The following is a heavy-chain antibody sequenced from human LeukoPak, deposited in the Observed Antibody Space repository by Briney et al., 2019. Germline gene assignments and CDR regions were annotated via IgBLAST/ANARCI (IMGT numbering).Heavy chain of an antibody. J-gene: IGHJ3*02. V-gene: IGHV4-30-4*07. CDR2: IYYSGST. CDR1: GGSISSGGYS. Sequence: SQTLSLTCAGSGGSISSGGYSWSWIRQPPGKGLEWIGYIYYSGSTNYNPSLKSRVTISVDTSKNQLSLKLSSVTAADTAVYHCARDQGDSGIVGATDAFDTWGQGTMVTVSS. CDR3: ARDQGDSGIVGATDAFDT. D-gene: IGHD1-26*01.